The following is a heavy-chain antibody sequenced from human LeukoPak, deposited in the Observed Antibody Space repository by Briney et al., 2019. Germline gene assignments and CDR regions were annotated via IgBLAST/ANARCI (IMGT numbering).Heavy chain of an antibody. CDR2: TYYRSKWYN. Sequence: SQTLSLTCAISGDSVPNNSAAWIWIRQSPSRSLEWLGRTYYRSKWYNDYAVSVKSRITINPDTSKNQFSLQLKSVTPEDTAVYYCARGRSWGESGFDFWGQGTLVTVSS. CDR1: GDSVPNNSAA. CDR3: ARGRSWGESGFDF. J-gene: IGHJ4*02. D-gene: IGHD6-13*01. V-gene: IGHV6-1*01.